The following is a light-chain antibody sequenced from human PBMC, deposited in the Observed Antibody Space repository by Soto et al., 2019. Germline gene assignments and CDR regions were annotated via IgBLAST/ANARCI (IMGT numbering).Light chain of an antibody. CDR3: QQRRSWPPTIT. Sequence: EIVLTQSPATLSLSPGERATLSCSASQSVSTYLAWYQQRPGQAPRLLIYDASYSATDIPPRFSGSGSGTDFTLTISSLEPEDFAVYYCQQRRSWPPTITFGQGTRLEIK. V-gene: IGKV3-11*01. J-gene: IGKJ5*01. CDR2: DAS. CDR1: QSVSTY.